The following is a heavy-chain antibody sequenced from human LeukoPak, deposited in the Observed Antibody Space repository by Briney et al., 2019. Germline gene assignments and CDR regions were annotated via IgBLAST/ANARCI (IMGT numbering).Heavy chain of an antibody. J-gene: IGHJ4*02. CDR2: FYIRGNT. CDR3: ARLMPSDTREYFFHH. V-gene: IGHV4-4*07. D-gene: IGHD3-22*01. CDR1: GVSISDYY. Sequence: PSETLSLTCTVSGVSISDYYWSWIRQPPGKGLEWIGRFYIRGNTKYNPSLNSRVTMSLDTSQSQFSLKLRSVTAADTAVYYCARLMPSDTREYFFHHWGRGTLVAVSS.